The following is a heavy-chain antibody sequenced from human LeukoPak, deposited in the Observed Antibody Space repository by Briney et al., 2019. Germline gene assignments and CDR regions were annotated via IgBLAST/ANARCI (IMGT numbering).Heavy chain of an antibody. J-gene: IGHJ4*02. CDR2: IYYSGST. D-gene: IGHD5-18*01. CDR3: ARGSADTAMVTIDY. Sequence: KPSEILSLTCTVSGGSISSYYWSWIRQPPGKGLEWIGYIYYSGSTNYNPSLKSRVTISVDTSKNQFSLKLSSVTAADTAVYYCARGSADTAMVTIDYWGQGTLVTVSS. CDR1: GGSISSYY. V-gene: IGHV4-59*01.